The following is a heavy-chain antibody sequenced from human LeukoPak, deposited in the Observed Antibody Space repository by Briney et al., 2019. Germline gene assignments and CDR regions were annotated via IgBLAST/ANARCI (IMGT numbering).Heavy chain of an antibody. V-gene: IGHV4-39*01. CDR3: ARHKKLPDVLRGLRAFDI. Sequence: SETLSLTCTVSGGSISSSSYYWGWIRQPPGKGLEWIGNIYYSGSTYYNPSLESRVTISVDTSKNQFSLKLSSVTAADTAVYYCARHKKLPDVLRGLRAFDIWGQGTMVTVSS. CDR1: GGSISSSSYY. J-gene: IGHJ3*02. CDR2: IYYSGST. D-gene: IGHD3-10*01.